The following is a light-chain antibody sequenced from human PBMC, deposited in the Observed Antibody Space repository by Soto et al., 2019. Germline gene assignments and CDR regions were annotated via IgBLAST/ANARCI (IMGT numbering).Light chain of an antibody. CDR2: AAS. CDR1: QGISSF. Sequence: IQLTQSPSSLSASVGDSVTITCRASQGISSFLAWYQQKPGKAHKLLIYAASTLQSGVQSRFSGSGSGTDFTLAISSLQPEDSATYYCKHYNSYSEAFGQGTKVDIK. V-gene: IGKV1-9*01. J-gene: IGKJ1*01. CDR3: KHYNSYSEA.